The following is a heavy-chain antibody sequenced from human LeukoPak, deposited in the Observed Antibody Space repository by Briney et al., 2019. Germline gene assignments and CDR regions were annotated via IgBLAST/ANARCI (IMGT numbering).Heavy chain of an antibody. V-gene: IGHV3-7*01. CDR3: ARVFRYSSGWYDY. D-gene: IGHD6-19*01. Sequence: GGSLRFSCAASGFTFSSYWMSWVRQAPGKGLEWVANIKQDGSEKYYVDSVKGRFTISRDNAKNSLYLQMNSLRAEDTAVYYCARVFRYSSGWYDYWGQGTLVTVSS. CDR2: IKQDGSEK. CDR1: GFTFSSYW. J-gene: IGHJ4*02.